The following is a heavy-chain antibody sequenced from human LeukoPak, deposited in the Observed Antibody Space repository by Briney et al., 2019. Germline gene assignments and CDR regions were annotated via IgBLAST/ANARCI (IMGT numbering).Heavy chain of an antibody. CDR1: GYTFTGYY. Sequence: ASVKVSCKASGYTFTGYYMHWVRQAPGQGLEWMGWINPNSGGTNYAQKFQGRVTMTRDTSISTAYMELSRLRSDDTAVYYCARDRPTIFGVASGYLDLWGRGTLVTVSS. CDR3: ARDRPTIFGVASGYLDL. D-gene: IGHD3-3*01. J-gene: IGHJ2*01. CDR2: INPNSGGT. V-gene: IGHV1-2*02.